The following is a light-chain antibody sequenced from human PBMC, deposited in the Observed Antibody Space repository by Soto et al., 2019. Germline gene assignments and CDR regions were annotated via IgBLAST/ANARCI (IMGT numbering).Light chain of an antibody. Sequence: DIQMTQSPSSLSASVGDRVTITCRTSQTISTYLNWYQQKPGKAPNLLIYAASSLHSGVPSRFSGSGSGTDFTLTISGLQPDDFATYYCQQSYSTPYTFGQGTNLEIK. CDR2: AAS. CDR3: QQSYSTPYT. CDR1: QTISTY. J-gene: IGKJ2*01. V-gene: IGKV1-39*01.